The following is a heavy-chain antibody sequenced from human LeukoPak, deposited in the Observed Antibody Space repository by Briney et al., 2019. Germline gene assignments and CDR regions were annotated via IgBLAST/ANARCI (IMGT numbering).Heavy chain of an antibody. D-gene: IGHD1-26*01. CDR2: INPSGGST. V-gene: IGHV1-46*01. J-gene: IGHJ6*03. Sequence: ASVKVSCKASGYTFTSYYMHWVRQAPGQGLEWMGIINPSGGSTSYAQKFQGRVTMTRDTSTSTVYMELSSLRSEDTAVYYCARDGIAGTDYYYYMDVWGKGTTATVSS. CDR3: ARDGIAGTDYYYYMDV. CDR1: GYTFTSYY.